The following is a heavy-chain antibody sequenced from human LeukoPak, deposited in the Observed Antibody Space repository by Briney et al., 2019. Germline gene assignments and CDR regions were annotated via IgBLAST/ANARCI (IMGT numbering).Heavy chain of an antibody. J-gene: IGHJ4*02. CDR1: GFTFSSYG. CDR2: IWYDGSNK. CDR3: ARDPPYIVGATTHFDY. Sequence: SGRSLRLSCAASGFTFSSYGMHWVRQAPGKGLEWVAVIWYDGSNKYYADSVKDRFTISRDNSKNTLYLQMNSLRAEDTAVYYCARDPPYIVGATTHFDYWGQGTLVTVSS. V-gene: IGHV3-33*01. D-gene: IGHD1-26*01.